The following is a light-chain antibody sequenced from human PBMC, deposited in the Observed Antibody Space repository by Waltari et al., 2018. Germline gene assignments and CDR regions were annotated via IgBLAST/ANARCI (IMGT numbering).Light chain of an antibody. CDR2: GAS. CDR1: QSVRNNY. Sequence: ETVLMQSPGTLSLSPGERATLSCRASQSVRNNYLAWYQQKPGQAPRLLIHGASSRATGIADRFSGSGSGTDFTLAISRLEPEDFAVYFCQQYGDSPTTFGQGTKLEIK. V-gene: IGKV3-20*01. CDR3: QQYGDSPTT. J-gene: IGKJ2*01.